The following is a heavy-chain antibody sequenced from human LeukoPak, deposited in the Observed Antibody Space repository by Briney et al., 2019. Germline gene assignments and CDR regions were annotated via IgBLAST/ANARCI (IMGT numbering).Heavy chain of an antibody. J-gene: IGHJ4*02. CDR3: AKGGLGVAGLDYFDY. D-gene: IGHD6-19*01. Sequence: PGGSLRLSCAGSGFTFSRSAMSWVRQAPGKGLEWVSGISGSGGNTYYADSVKGRFTISRDNSKNTLHLQMNNLRAEDTAVYYCAKGGLGVAGLDYFDYWGQGTLVTVSS. CDR2: ISGSGGNT. V-gene: IGHV3-23*01. CDR1: GFTFSRSA.